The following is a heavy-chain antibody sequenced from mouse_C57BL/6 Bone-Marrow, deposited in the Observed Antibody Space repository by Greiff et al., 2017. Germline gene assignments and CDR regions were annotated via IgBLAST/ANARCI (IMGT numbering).Heavy chain of an antibody. Sequence: QVQLKQSGAELARPGASVKLSCKASGYTFTSYGISWVKQRTGQGLEWIGEIYPRSGNTYYNEKFKGKATLTADKSSSTAYMELRSLTSEDSAVYFCASEGITTVVAKGYWGQGTTLTVSS. CDR3: ASEGITTVVAKGY. D-gene: IGHD1-1*01. CDR1: GYTFTSYG. CDR2: IYPRSGNT. J-gene: IGHJ2*01. V-gene: IGHV1-81*01.